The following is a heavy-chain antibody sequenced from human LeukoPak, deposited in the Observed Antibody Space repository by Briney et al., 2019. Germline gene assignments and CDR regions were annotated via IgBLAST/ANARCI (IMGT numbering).Heavy chain of an antibody. Sequence: GGSLRLSCAASGFTFSSYEMNRVRQAPGKGLEWVSYISSSGSTIYYADSVKGRFTISRDNAKNSLYLQMNSLRAEDTAVYYCARGDYYGSGSYSIFYGMDVWGKGTTVTVSS. J-gene: IGHJ6*04. CDR2: ISSSGSTI. CDR1: GFTFSSYE. V-gene: IGHV3-48*03. CDR3: ARGDYYGSGSYSIFYGMDV. D-gene: IGHD3-10*01.